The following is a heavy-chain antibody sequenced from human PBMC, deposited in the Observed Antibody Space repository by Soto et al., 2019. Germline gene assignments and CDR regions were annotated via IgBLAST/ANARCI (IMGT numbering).Heavy chain of an antibody. J-gene: IGHJ2*01. CDR3: ARVDRVVGATAHWYFDL. CDR2: IIPIFGTA. CDR1: GGTFSSYA. V-gene: IGHV1-69*12. Sequence: QVQLVQSGAEVKKPGSSVKVSCKASGGTFSSYAISWVRQAPGQGLEWMGGIIPIFGTANYAQKFQGRVTITADESTSTAYMELSSLRSEDTAVYYCARVDRVVGATAHWYFDLWGRGTLVPVSS. D-gene: IGHD1-26*01.